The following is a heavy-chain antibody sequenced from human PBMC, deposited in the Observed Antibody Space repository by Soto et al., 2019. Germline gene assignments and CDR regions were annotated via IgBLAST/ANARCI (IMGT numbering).Heavy chain of an antibody. CDR1: GGSVSSYS. J-gene: IGHJ4*02. CDR3: ARVDDSSGYSRYYFDY. D-gene: IGHD3-22*01. Sequence: PSETLSLTCTVSGGSVSSYSWNWIRQPPGKGLEWIGHIIYSGNTNYKPSLKSRVTISIDMSKNQFSLKLNSVTAADTAVYYGARVDDSSGYSRYYFDYWGQGTLVTGSS. V-gene: IGHV4-59*02. CDR2: IIYSGNT.